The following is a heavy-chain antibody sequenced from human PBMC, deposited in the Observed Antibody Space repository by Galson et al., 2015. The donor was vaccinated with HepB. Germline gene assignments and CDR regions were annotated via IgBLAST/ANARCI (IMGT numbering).Heavy chain of an antibody. CDR2: IYPGDSDT. V-gene: IGHV5-51*03. Sequence: QSGAEVKKPGESLKISCKGSGYSFTNYWIGWVRQMPGKGLEWMGVIYPGDSDTRYSPSFRGQVTISADKSISTAYLQWNSLKASDTAMFYCARPFDDSSSYYAYWGQGTLVTVSS. CDR1: GYSFTNYW. J-gene: IGHJ4*02. CDR3: ARPFDDSSSYYAY. D-gene: IGHD3-22*01.